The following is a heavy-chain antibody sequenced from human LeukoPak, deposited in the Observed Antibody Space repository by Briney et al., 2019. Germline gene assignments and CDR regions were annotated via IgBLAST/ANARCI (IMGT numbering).Heavy chain of an antibody. CDR3: ARGSSSWMDYYMDV. J-gene: IGHJ6*03. V-gene: IGHV4-30-4*07. CDR2: VYYSGST. CDR1: GGSISSGGYS. D-gene: IGHD6-13*01. Sequence: SQTLSLTCAVSGGSISSGGYSWTWIRQPPGKGLECIGHVYYSGSTYYNPSLKSRVTISLDTSKNQFSLKLSSVTAADTAVYYCARGSSSWMDYYMDVWGKGATVTVSS.